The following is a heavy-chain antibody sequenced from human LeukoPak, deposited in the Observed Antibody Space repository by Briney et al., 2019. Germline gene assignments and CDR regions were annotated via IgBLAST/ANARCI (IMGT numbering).Heavy chain of an antibody. CDR3: AKARYYYGSGSYYTDDACDI. CDR2: ISGNDESA. CDR1: GFPFSSYA. D-gene: IGHD3-10*01. J-gene: IGHJ3*02. Sequence: GSLRLSCAASGFPFSSYAMSWVRQAPGKGLEGVSAISGNDESAYYAASVKGRFTISRDNSKNTLYLQLNSLIAEDAAVYDCAKARYYYGSGSYYTDDACDIWGQGTMVTVSS. V-gene: IGHV3-23*01.